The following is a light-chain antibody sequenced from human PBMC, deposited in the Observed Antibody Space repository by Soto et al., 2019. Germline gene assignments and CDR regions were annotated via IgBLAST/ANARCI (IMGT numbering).Light chain of an antibody. Sequence: QPVLTQSPSASASLGASVKLTCTLSSGHSSYAIAWQQQQPEKGPRYLMKLNNDGSHSKGDGIPDRFSGSSSGAERYLTISSLQSEDEADYYCQTWGTGPFVFGTGTKLTVL. J-gene: IGLJ1*01. CDR3: QTWGTGPFV. V-gene: IGLV4-69*01. CDR1: SGHSSYA. CDR2: LNNDGSH.